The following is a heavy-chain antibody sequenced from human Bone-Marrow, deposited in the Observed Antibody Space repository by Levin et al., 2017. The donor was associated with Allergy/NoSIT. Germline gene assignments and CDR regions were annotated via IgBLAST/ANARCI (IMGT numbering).Heavy chain of an antibody. D-gene: IGHD2-15*01. Sequence: HGESLKISCKGSGYSFPIYWIGWVRQMPGKGLEWMGIIYPGDSDTTYSPSFQGQVTFSADKSISTAYLQWSSLKASDTAMYYCARGRSRDYFDYWGQGTLVTVSS. CDR2: IYPGDSDT. CDR3: ARGRSRDYFDY. CDR1: GYSFPIYW. J-gene: IGHJ4*02. V-gene: IGHV5-51*01.